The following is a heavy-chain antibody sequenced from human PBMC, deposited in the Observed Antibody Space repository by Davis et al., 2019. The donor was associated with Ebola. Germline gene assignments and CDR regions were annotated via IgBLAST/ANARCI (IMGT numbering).Heavy chain of an antibody. CDR2: ISAYNGNT. Sequence: GESLKISCAASGFTFSAHSMNWVRQAPGQGLEWMGWISAYNGNTNYAQRFQDRVTMTTDTSTNTAYMEVGSLKSDDTAVYYCARAQFPTTSDHWGQGTLVTVSS. CDR3: ARAQFPTTSDH. V-gene: IGHV1-18*01. J-gene: IGHJ4*02. CDR1: GFTFSAHS. D-gene: IGHD1-1*01.